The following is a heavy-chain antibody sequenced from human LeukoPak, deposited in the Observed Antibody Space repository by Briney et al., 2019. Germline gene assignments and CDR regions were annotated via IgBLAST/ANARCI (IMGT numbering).Heavy chain of an antibody. CDR1: GGSISGYY. J-gene: IGHJ4*02. Sequence: SETLSLTCAVYGGSISGYYWSWIRQPPGKGLEWIGEINHSGSTNYNPSLKSRVTISVDTSKNQFSLKLSSVTAADTAVYYCARGPPEFALFDYWGQGTLVTVSS. CDR3: ARGPPEFALFDY. D-gene: IGHD3-10*01. CDR2: INHSGST. V-gene: IGHV4-34*01.